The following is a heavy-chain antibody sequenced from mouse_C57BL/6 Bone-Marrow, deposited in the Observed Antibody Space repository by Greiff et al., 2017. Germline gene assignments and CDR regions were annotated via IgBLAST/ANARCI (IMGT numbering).Heavy chain of an antibody. J-gene: IGHJ1*03. V-gene: IGHV1-52*01. CDR2: IDPSDSET. Sequence: QVQLKQPGAELVRPGSSVKLSCKASGYTFTSYWMHWVKQRPIQGLEWIGNIDPSDSETHYNQKFKDKATLTVDKSSSTAYMQLSSLTSEDSAVYYWARPSITSSWGYFDVWGTGTTVTVSS. D-gene: IGHD1-1*01. CDR1: GYTFTSYW. CDR3: ARPSITSSWGYFDV.